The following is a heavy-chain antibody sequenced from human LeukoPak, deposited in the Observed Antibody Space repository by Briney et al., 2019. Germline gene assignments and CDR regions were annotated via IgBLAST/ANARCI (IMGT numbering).Heavy chain of an antibody. V-gene: IGHV4-59*01. CDR1: GGSISSYY. CDR2: IYYSGST. Sequence: SETLSLTCTVSGGSISSYYWSWIRQPPGKGLEWIGYIYYSGSTNYNPSLKSRVTISVDTSKNQFSLKLSSVTAANTAVYYCAREGGALGYWGQGTLVTVSS. D-gene: IGHD1-26*01. J-gene: IGHJ4*02. CDR3: AREGGALGY.